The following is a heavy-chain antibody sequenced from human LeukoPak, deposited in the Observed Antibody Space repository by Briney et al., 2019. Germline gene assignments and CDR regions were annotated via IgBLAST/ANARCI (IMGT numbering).Heavy chain of an antibody. Sequence: SETLSLTCAVYGGSFSGYYWSWIRQPPGKGLEWIGEINHSGSTYYNPSLKSRVTISVDTSKNQFSLKLSSVTAADTAVYYCARSYDILTGYQNWFDPWGQGTLVTVSS. J-gene: IGHJ5*02. V-gene: IGHV4-34*01. CDR3: ARSYDILTGYQNWFDP. CDR1: GGSFSGYY. CDR2: INHSGST. D-gene: IGHD3-9*01.